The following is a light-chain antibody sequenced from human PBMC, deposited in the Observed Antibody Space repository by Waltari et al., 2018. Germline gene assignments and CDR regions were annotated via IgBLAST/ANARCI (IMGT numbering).Light chain of an antibody. V-gene: IGKV1-5*03. CDR1: QKINSW. CDR3: LQYSGEPRT. CDR2: KGF. J-gene: IGKJ1*01. Sequence: DIQMTQSPSTLSASVGDRVTITCRASQKINSWLAWHQQKPGKAPKLLIYKGFTLESGVPSRFSGSGSGTEYTLTISSLQPDDFATYYCLQYSGEPRTFGQGTKVEVK.